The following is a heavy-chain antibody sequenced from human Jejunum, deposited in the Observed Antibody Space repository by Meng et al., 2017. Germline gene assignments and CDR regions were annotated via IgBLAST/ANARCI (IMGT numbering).Heavy chain of an antibody. D-gene: IGHD3-3*01. CDR2: INDSGST. J-gene: IGHJ4*02. V-gene: IGHV4-34*01. Sequence: QVQLQQWGAGLLKPSETLSLTCAVWGGSFSGHYWTLIRQPPGKGLEWIGEINDSGSTHYNPSLGSRVTISVDTSKSQFSLKLISVTAADTGVYYCVDSKWSANYWGQGTLVTVSS. CDR3: VDSKWSANY. CDR1: GGSFSGHY.